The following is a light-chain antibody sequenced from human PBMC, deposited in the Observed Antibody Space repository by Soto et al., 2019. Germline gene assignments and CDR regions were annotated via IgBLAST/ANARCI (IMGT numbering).Light chain of an antibody. J-gene: IGLJ2*01. V-gene: IGLV2-8*01. CDR2: EVS. CDR1: SSDVGGYTY. CDR3: SSFTGSNKLL. Sequence: QSALTQPPSASGSPGQSVTISCTGISSDVGGYTYVSWYQHHPGKAPKLIIYEVSKRPSGVPDRFSGSKSDNTASLTVSGLQAEDGADYYCSSFTGSNKLLFGGGTQLTVL.